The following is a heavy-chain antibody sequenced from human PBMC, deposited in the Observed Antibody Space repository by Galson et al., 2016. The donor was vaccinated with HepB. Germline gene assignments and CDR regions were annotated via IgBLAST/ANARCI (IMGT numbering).Heavy chain of an antibody. CDR1: GDSISGDSISKNYW. V-gene: IGHV4-4*02. J-gene: IGHJ4*02. D-gene: IGHD6-6*01. CDR2: IFQTGTA. Sequence: SETLSLTCTVSGDSISGDSISKNYWWSRVRQSPGQGLEWIGGIFQTGTANYNPSFTSRATISVDKSKNQISLRLGPVTAADTAVYYCSIGNLGTTASMAFDYWGQGTLVSVSS. CDR3: SIGNLGTTASMAFDY.